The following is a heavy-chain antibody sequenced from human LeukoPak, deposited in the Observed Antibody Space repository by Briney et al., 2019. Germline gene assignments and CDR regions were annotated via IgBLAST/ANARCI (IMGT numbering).Heavy chain of an antibody. Sequence: GGSLRLSCAASGFTFNNYWMTWVRQAPGMGLEWVANIKQDGSEKYYVDSVKGRFTISRDIAKNSLYLQMNSLRAEDTAVYYCAREARLVRLFYYYYYMDVWGKGTTVTVSS. CDR3: AREARLVRLFYYYYYMDV. V-gene: IGHV3-7*01. D-gene: IGHD6-19*01. CDR2: IKQDGSEK. J-gene: IGHJ6*03. CDR1: GFTFNNYW.